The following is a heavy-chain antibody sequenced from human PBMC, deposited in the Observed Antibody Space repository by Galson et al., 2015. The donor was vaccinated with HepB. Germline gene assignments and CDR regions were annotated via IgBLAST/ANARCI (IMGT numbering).Heavy chain of an antibody. Sequence: SLRLSCAASGFTFSNYAMNWVRQAPGKGLEWVSSISGTSGSIYSIYYADSVKGRFTISRDNAKNSLFLQMNSLRAGDTAVYYCARGVYGDHLDHWGQGTLVTVSS. CDR2: ISGTSGSI. V-gene: IGHV3-21*01. CDR3: ARGVYGDHLDH. J-gene: IGHJ4*02. D-gene: IGHD4-17*01. CDR1: GFTFSNYA.